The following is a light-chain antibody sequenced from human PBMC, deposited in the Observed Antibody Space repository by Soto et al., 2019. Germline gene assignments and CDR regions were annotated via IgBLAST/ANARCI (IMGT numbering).Light chain of an antibody. CDR1: QDISNY. CDR3: QQYDNLPPSCT. CDR2: DAS. J-gene: IGKJ2*02. Sequence: DIQMTQSPSSLSASVGDRVTITCQASQDISNYINWYQQKPGKAPKLLIYDASNLETGVPSRFSGSGSGTDFTFTISSLQPEDIATYYCQQYDNLPPSCTFGQGTKLEIK. V-gene: IGKV1-33*01.